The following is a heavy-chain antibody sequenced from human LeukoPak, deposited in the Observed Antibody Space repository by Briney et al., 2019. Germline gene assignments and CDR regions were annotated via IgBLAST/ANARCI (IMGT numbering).Heavy chain of an antibody. J-gene: IGHJ4*02. V-gene: IGHV4-59*11. Sequence: SETLSLTCTVSGPSITSHYWSWLRQPPGKGLEWIGNIHYSGSTNYNPSLKSRVTISVDTSKNQFSLKLSSVTAADTAVYYCARAQDRGYSFGHGFDYWGQGTLVTVSS. CDR2: IHYSGST. D-gene: IGHD5-18*01. CDR3: ARAQDRGYSFGHGFDY. CDR1: GPSITSHY.